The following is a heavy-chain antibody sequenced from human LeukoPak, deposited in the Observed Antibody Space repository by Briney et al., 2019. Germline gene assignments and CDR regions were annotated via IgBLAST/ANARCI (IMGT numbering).Heavy chain of an antibody. CDR3: AKEEGFIRSLDY. CDR1: GFTFSSYG. J-gene: IGHJ4*02. CDR2: ISYDGSNK. Sequence: PGGSLRLFCAASGFTFSSYGMHWVRQAPGKGLEWVAVISYDGSNKYYADSVKGRFTISRDNSKNTLYLQMNSLRAEDTAVYYCAKEEGFIRSLDYWGQGTLVTVSS. D-gene: IGHD2-15*01. V-gene: IGHV3-30*18.